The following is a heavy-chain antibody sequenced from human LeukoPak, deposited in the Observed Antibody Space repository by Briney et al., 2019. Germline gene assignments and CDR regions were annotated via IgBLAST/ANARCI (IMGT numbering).Heavy chain of an antibody. V-gene: IGHV3-23*01. CDR2: ISGSGGST. J-gene: IGHJ4*02. CDR3: AKTSSGWTYFDY. Sequence: GSLRLSCAASGFTFSSYAMSWVRQAPGKGLEWVSAISGSGGSTYYADSVKGRFTISRDNSKNTLYLQMNSLRAEDTAVYYCAKTSSGWTYFDYWGQGTLVTVSS. D-gene: IGHD6-19*01. CDR1: GFTFSSYA.